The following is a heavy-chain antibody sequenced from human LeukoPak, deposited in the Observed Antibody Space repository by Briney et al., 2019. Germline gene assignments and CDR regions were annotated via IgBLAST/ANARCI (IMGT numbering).Heavy chain of an antibody. V-gene: IGHV3-21*01. CDR2: INSSSTNR. J-gene: IGHJ4*02. CDR1: GFTFSSKN. D-gene: IGHD3-9*01. CDR3: ARDLGYDILSGYYPGNFDY. Sequence: PGGSLRLSCAASGFTFSSKNMNWVRQAPGMGLEWFSSINSSSTNRYYTDSVKGRFTISRENAKNSLYLQMNSLRTEDTAVYYCARDLGYDILSGYYPGNFDYWGQGTLVTVSS.